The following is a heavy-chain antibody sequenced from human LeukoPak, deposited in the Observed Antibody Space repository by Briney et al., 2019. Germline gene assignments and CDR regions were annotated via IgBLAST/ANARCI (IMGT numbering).Heavy chain of an antibody. D-gene: IGHD1-26*01. CDR3: ARVVGATTLDY. J-gene: IGHJ4*02. CDR1: GGTFSSYA. V-gene: IGHV1-2*06. CDR2: INPNSGGT. Sequence: ASVKVSCKASGGTFSSYAISWVRQAPGQGLEWMGRINPNSGGTNYAQKFQGRVTMTRDTSISTAYMELSRLRSDDTAVYYCARVVGATTLDYWGQGTLVTVSS.